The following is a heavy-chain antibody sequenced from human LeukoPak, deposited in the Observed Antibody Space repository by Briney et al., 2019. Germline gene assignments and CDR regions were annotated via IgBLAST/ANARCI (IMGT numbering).Heavy chain of an antibody. J-gene: IGHJ4*02. V-gene: IGHV3-64*01. Sequence: SGGSLRLSCAASGFTFSSYAMHWVRQAPGKGLEYVSAISSNGGSTYYANSVKGRFTISRDNSKNTLFLQMNSLRAEDTAVYYCAKVGLTVTTILDYFDYWGQGTLVTVSS. D-gene: IGHD4-11*01. CDR2: ISSNGGST. CDR3: AKVGLTVTTILDYFDY. CDR1: GFTFSSYA.